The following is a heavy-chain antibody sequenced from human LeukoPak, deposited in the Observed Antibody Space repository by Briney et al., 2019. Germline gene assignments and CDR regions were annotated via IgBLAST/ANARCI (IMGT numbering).Heavy chain of an antibody. V-gene: IGHV1-69*01. CDR2: IIPIFGTA. CDR1: GGTFSSYA. Sequence: ASVKVSCKASGGTFSSYAISWVRQAPGQGLEWMGGIIPIFGTANYAQKFQGRVTITADESTSTAYMELSSLRSEDTAVYYCARDLDSGYYSYYYYGIDVWAKGPRSPSP. D-gene: IGHD3-3*01. J-gene: IGHJ6*02. CDR3: ARDLDSGYYSYYYYGIDV.